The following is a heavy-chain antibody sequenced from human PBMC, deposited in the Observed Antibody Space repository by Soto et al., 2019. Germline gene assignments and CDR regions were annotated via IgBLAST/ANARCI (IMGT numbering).Heavy chain of an antibody. Sequence: QVQLVESGGGVVQPGRSLTLSCAASGFIFSSYGMHWVRQAPGKGLQWVAVIWYDGSNTYYADSVKGRFTISRDNSKNTLYLQMNSLRAEDTAVYYCARGLRAAAGRDYFRYWGQGTLVTVSS. J-gene: IGHJ1*01. CDR2: IWYDGSNT. CDR1: GFIFSSYG. D-gene: IGHD6-13*01. CDR3: ARGLRAAAGRDYFRY. V-gene: IGHV3-33*01.